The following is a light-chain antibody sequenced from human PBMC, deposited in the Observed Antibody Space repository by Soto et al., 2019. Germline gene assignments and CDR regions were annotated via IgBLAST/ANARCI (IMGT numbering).Light chain of an antibody. V-gene: IGKV3-20*01. Sequence: EIVLTQSPGSLSLSPGEAATLSCRASQSFTSNYLAWYQQRPGQAPRLLIYGASTRAAGIPDRFSGSGSGTDFTLTISRLETEDFAVYYCHQYGNSPLTFGGGTKVDIK. CDR1: QSFTSNY. CDR2: GAS. J-gene: IGKJ4*01. CDR3: HQYGNSPLT.